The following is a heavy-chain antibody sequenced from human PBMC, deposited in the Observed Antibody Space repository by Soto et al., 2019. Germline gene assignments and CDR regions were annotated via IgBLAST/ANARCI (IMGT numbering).Heavy chain of an antibody. CDR1: GGSISSGGYY. CDR2: ISYSGTT. Sequence: SETPSLTCTVSGGSISSGGYYWSWIRQPPGKGLQWIAYISYSGTTNYNPSLKSRLTILADTSKNQLSLRLSSVTAADTAVYYCARHNSYSPHDYWGRGTLVTVSS. D-gene: IGHD6-13*01. CDR3: ARHNSYSPHDY. V-gene: IGHV4-61*08. J-gene: IGHJ4*02.